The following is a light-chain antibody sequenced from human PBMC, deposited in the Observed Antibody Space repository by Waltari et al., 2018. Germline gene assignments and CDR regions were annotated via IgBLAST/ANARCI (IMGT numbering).Light chain of an antibody. V-gene: IGKV3-15*01. CDR2: RAS. CDR1: QNVTTY. Sequence: EIVMTQSPATLSVSPWERATLSCRASQNVTTYLAWYQHKPGQAPRLLIHRASIRATDIPGRFSGSGSGTEFTLTISGLQSEDFAVYFCQHYNNWPLTFGGGTKVEIK. J-gene: IGKJ4*01. CDR3: QHYNNWPLT.